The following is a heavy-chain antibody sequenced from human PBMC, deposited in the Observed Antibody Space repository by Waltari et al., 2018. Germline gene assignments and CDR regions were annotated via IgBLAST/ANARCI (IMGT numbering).Heavy chain of an antibody. CDR1: GFTFSDYG. Sequence: EVQLVEYGGGLVQPGGSLILSCEGSGFTFSDYGMSWVRQAPGKGLEWVANIKQDGSEKDYVDSLKGRFTISRDNAKKLLYLQMNSLRGEDTAVYYCTRDDAWGQGTLVTVS. V-gene: IGHV3-7*01. CDR3: TRDDA. CDR2: IKQDGSEK. J-gene: IGHJ5*02.